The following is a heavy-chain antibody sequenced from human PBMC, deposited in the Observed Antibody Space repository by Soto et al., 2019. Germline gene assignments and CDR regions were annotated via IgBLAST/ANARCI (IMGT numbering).Heavy chain of an antibody. D-gene: IGHD3-10*01. Sequence: EVQLLESGGGLVQPGGSLTLSCAASGFTFSKAWMSWVRQAPGKGLEWVGRIKSKTDGGTTDYAAPVKGRFSISRDDSKNTLYLQMNSLKTEDTAVYYCTTFQPGGFDYWGQGTLVTVSS. J-gene: IGHJ4*02. V-gene: IGHV3-15*01. CDR2: IKSKTDGGTT. CDR1: GFTFSKAW. CDR3: TTFQPGGFDY.